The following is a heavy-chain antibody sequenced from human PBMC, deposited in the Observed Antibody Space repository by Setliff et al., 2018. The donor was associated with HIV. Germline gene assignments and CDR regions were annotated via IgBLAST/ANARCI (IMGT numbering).Heavy chain of an antibody. Sequence: ASVKVSCKASGYTFTNYYIHWVRQAPGQGLEWMGIINPSGGSTTYAQKFQGRVTMTRDTSTSTVYMELSSLRSEDTAVYYCARDAFDYTAYYYSYMDVRGKGTTVTVSS. D-gene: IGHD4-4*01. CDR3: ARDAFDYTAYYYSYMDV. CDR1: GYTFTNYY. J-gene: IGHJ6*03. V-gene: IGHV1-46*01. CDR2: INPSGGST.